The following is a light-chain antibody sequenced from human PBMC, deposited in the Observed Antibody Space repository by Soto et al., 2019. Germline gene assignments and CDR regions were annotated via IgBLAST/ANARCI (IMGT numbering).Light chain of an antibody. Sequence: QLTRSPSALSASVAARVTITCRARQDVSRYLAWYQQKAGKAPKLLIYGASTLQSGVPSRFSGFGSGTEFTLTISSLQPEDFATYHCQQLQRTPFTFGPGTKVDIK. CDR2: GAS. J-gene: IGKJ3*01. CDR1: QDVSRY. V-gene: IGKV1-9*01. CDR3: QQLQRTPFT.